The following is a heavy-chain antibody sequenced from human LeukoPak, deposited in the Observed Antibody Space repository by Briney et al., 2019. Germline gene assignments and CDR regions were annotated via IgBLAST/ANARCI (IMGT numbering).Heavy chain of an antibody. CDR2: IYYSGST. V-gene: IGHV4-59*01. D-gene: IGHD3-22*01. Sequence: SETLSLTCTASGGSISSYYWSWVRQPPGKGLEWIGSIYYSGSTNYNPSLKSRVTISVDTSKNQFSLKLSSVTAADTAVYYCARDGSGYPLDYWGQGTLVTVSS. CDR3: ARDGSGYPLDY. CDR1: GGSISSYY. J-gene: IGHJ4*02.